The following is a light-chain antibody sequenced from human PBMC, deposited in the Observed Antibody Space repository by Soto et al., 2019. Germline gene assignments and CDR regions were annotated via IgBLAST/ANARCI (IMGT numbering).Light chain of an antibody. CDR2: VGS. CDR1: QSLLHTNGYNY. Sequence: DVVMTQSPLSLPVTPGEPASISCRSSQSLLHTNGYNYLHWYLQKPGQSPQLLIYVGSNRASGVPEMLSGSGSGTDFTLKISEVETEDVGVYYCMQALQTPWTFGQGTKVEIK. CDR3: MQALQTPWT. J-gene: IGKJ1*01. V-gene: IGKV2-28*01.